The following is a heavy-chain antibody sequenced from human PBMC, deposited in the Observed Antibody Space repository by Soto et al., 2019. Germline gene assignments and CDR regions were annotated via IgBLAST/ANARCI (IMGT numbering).Heavy chain of an antibody. Sequence: QLQLQESGSGLVKPSQTLSLTCAVSGGSISSGGYSWSWIRQPPGKGLAWIGYIYHSGSTYYNPSLKSRVTISVDRSKNQFSLKLTSLTAADTAVYYCARAGGLGAVAVDYWGQGTLVTVSS. CDR2: IYHSGST. CDR1: GGSISSGGYS. V-gene: IGHV4-30-2*01. CDR3: ARAGGLGAVAVDY. J-gene: IGHJ4*02. D-gene: IGHD6-19*01.